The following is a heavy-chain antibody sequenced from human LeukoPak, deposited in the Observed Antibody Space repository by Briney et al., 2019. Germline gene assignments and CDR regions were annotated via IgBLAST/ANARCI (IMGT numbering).Heavy chain of an antibody. CDR1: GFTFSTSW. D-gene: IGHD3-22*01. CDR2: ISSSSSYI. Sequence: GGSLRLSCAASGFTFSTSWMHWVRQAPGKGLEWVSSISSSSSYIYYADSVKGRFTISRDNSKNTLYLQMNTLRAEDTAVYYCARGPPNYYDSSNYYPFDYWGQGTLVTVSS. V-gene: IGHV3-21*01. J-gene: IGHJ4*02. CDR3: ARGPPNYYDSSNYYPFDY.